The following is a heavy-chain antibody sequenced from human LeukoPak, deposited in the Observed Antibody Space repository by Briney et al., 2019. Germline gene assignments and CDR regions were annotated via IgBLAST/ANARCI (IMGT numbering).Heavy chain of an antibody. V-gene: IGHV3-23*01. CDR3: AKRRYDTSSLDWFDP. J-gene: IGHJ5*02. Sequence: GGTLRLSCTASGFTFSSYGMSWVRQAPGKGLEWVSTIRANGANTYYADSSKGRCTISRDNSKSTLYLQMNSLRVEDAAVYYCAKRRYDTSSLDWFDPWGQGTLVTVSS. CDR2: IRANGANT. D-gene: IGHD6-13*01. CDR1: GFTFSSYG.